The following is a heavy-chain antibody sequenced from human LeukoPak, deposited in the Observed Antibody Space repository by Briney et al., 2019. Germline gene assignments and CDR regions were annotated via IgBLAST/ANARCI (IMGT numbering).Heavy chain of an antibody. V-gene: IGHV3-20*04. CDR2: INWNGGST. CDR1: EFSVGSNY. J-gene: IGHJ6*03. CDR3: ARDLRYYYYMDV. Sequence: GGSLRLSCAASEFSVGSNYMTWVRQAPGKGLEWVSGINWNGGSTGYADSVKGRFTISRDNAKNSLYLQMNSLRAEDTALYYCARDLRYYYYMDVWGKGTTVTVSS.